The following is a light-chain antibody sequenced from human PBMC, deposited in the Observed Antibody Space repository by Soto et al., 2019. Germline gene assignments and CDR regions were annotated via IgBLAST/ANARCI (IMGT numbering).Light chain of an antibody. CDR3: QQANSFTLT. CDR1: QGISRW. CDR2: GAS. J-gene: IGKJ5*01. Sequence: DIQMTQSPSFVSASGGDRVNITCRARQGISRWLAWYQQSPGKAPELLIYGASSLPSGVPSRFSGSASGTDVTRTVSSLQHEICATYCCQQANSFTLTFGQGTRLEIK. V-gene: IGKV1-12*01.